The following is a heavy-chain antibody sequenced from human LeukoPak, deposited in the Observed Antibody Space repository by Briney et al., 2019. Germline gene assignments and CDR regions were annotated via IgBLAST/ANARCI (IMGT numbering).Heavy chain of an antibody. J-gene: IGHJ4*02. V-gene: IGHV3-21*01. CDR1: GFTFSTYN. CDR2: ISINSGYI. CDR3: ARYRNYYDSSGYYSLVDY. Sequence: PGGSLRLSCAASGFTFSTYNMNWVRQAPGKGLEWVSSISINSGYIYYANSVKGRFTISRDNAKNSLYLQMNSLRAEDTAVYYCARYRNYYDSSGYYSLVDYWGQGTLVTVSS. D-gene: IGHD3-22*01.